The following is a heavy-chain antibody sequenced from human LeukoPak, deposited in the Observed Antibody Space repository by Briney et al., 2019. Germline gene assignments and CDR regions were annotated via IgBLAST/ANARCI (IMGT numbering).Heavy chain of an antibody. CDR3: ARGYYDSSGYNWFDP. D-gene: IGHD3-22*01. V-gene: IGHV3-33*01. CDR1: GFTFSSYG. CDR2: IWYDGSNK. Sequence: GGSLRLSCAASGFTFSSYGMHWVRQAPGKGLEWVAVIWYDGSNKYYADSVKGRFTISRDNSKNTLYLQMNSLRAEDTAVYYCARGYYDSSGYNWFDPWGQGTLVTVSS. J-gene: IGHJ5*02.